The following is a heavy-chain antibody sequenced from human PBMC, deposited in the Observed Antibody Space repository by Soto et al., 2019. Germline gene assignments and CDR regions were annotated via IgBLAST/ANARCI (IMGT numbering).Heavy chain of an antibody. Sequence: PAGSLILSCTSSGFSFSPYVMHCVRQPPVHGMEWVAVIWSHGRDIFYEGSVKGRFTISRDNSKNTPYLQMTSLRVEDTAVYYCARDQGGEIANFIFDNCSQGTLVTVSS. CDR3: ARDQGGEIANFIFDN. CDR2: IWSHGRDI. V-gene: IGHV3-33*01. D-gene: IGHD3-16*01. J-gene: IGHJ4*02. CDR1: GFSFSPYV.